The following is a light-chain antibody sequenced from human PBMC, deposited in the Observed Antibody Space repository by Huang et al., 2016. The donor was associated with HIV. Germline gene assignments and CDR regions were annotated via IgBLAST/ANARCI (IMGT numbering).Light chain of an antibody. CDR3: QQYYVTPLT. V-gene: IGKV4-1*01. J-gene: IGKJ4*01. CDR2: WAS. Sequence: DIVMTQSPDSLAVSLGERAVISCKSSQNLFHSPTSKNYLAWYNQKPGTPPKLLIYWASSRESGVPDRFSGSGSGTDFTLAISSLQAEDVAVYYCQQYYVTPLTFGGGTKVQIK. CDR1: QNLFHSPTSKNY.